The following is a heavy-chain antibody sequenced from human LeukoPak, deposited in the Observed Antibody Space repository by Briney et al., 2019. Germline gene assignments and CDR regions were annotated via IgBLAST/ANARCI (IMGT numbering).Heavy chain of an antibody. V-gene: IGHV3-30*02. D-gene: IGHD3-3*01. CDR3: AKEIEDRFLEGFDY. Sequence: GSLRLSCAASGFTFSSYGMHWVRQAPGKGLEWVAFIRYDGSNKYYADSVKGRFTISRDNSKNTLYLQMNSLRAEDTAVYYCAKEIEDRFLEGFDYWGQGTLVTVSS. CDR2: IRYDGSNK. CDR1: GFTFSSYG. J-gene: IGHJ4*02.